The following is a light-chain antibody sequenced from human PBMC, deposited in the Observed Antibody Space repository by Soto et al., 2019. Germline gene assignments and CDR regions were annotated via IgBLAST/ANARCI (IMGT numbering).Light chain of an antibody. CDR1: QSISAY. Sequence: DIRMTQSPSSLSASVGDRVTITCRASQSISAYLNWYQQKPGKAPKPLIYGVSSLQSGVPSRFSGSGSGSGTDFSLTISSLQPEDFATYYLQQSYNTPHTFGQGTKLEIK. V-gene: IGKV1-39*01. CDR2: GVS. CDR3: QQSYNTPHT. J-gene: IGKJ2*01.